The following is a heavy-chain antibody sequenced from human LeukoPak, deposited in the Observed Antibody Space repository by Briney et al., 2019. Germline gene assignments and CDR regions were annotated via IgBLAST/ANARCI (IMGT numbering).Heavy chain of an antibody. Sequence: GGSLRLSCAASGFTFSSYWMHWVRQPPGKGLVWVSRINSDGVTTSYADSVKGRFTISRDNAKNTLYLQMNSLRAEDTAVYYCAHYDSSGYHAFDIWGQGTMVTVSS. CDR3: AHYDSSGYHAFDI. D-gene: IGHD3-22*01. V-gene: IGHV3-74*01. CDR2: INSDGVTT. J-gene: IGHJ3*02. CDR1: GFTFSSYW.